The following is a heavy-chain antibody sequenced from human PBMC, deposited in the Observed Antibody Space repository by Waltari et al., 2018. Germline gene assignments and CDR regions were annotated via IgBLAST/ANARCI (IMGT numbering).Heavy chain of an antibody. V-gene: IGHV3-48*03. CDR2: INSVGSTI. Sequence: EVQLVESGGGLVQPGGSLRLSCAASGFSFSSYEMSWVRQAPGKGLEWVSYINSVGSTIYYTDSVKGRFTTSRDNAKNSLCLQMNSLRVEDTAVYYCVRHLTGGSYSDYWGQGTLVTVSS. J-gene: IGHJ4*02. CDR1: GFSFSSYE. CDR3: VRHLTGGSYSDY. D-gene: IGHD3-16*01.